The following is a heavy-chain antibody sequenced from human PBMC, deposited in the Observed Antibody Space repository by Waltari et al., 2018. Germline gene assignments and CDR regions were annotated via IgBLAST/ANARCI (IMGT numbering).Heavy chain of an antibody. CDR1: GSTLSTNW. D-gene: IGHD6-13*01. V-gene: IGHV3-7*01. CDR2: INQDGSEK. J-gene: IGHJ4*02. CDR3: TRGGDDSSWYWRN. Sequence: ELQLVESGGGWVQPGGSLGLSCAASGSTLSTNWMTWVRQAPGKELEWVANINQDGSEKYSVESVKGRFTISRDNAKNSLYLQLNSLRADDTAVYYCTRGGDDSSWYWRNWGQGTLVTVSS.